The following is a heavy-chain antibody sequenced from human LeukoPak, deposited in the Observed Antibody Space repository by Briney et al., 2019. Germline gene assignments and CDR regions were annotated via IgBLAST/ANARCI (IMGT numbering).Heavy chain of an antibody. CDR1: GGSISSYY. D-gene: IGHD3-22*01. CDR3: ARLTSSGFVYFDY. Sequence: PSETLSLTCTVSGGSISSYYWSWIRQPPGKGLEWIGYIYYSGSTNYNPSLKSRVTISVDTSKNQFSLKLSSVTAADTAVYYCARLTSSGFVYFDYWGQGTLVTVSS. V-gene: IGHV4-59*08. J-gene: IGHJ4*02. CDR2: IYYSGST.